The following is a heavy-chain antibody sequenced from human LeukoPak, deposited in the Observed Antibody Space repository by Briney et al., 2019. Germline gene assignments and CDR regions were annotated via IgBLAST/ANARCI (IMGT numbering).Heavy chain of an antibody. CDR1: GGSISNYY. J-gene: IGHJ4*02. D-gene: IGHD4-17*01. CDR3: ARLHNGDYVVY. CDR2: IYYSGST. Sequence: PSETLSLTCTVSGGSISNYYWSWIRQPPGKGLEWIGYIYYSGSTNYNPSLKSRVTISVDTSKNQFSLKLSSVTAADTAVYYCARLHNGDYVVYWGQGTLVTVSS. V-gene: IGHV4-59*01.